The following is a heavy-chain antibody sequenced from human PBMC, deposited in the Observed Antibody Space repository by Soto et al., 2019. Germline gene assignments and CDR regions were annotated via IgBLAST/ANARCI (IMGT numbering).Heavy chain of an antibody. D-gene: IGHD6-13*01. CDR3: ARDQGSHPGD. CDR2: IHHSGST. V-gene: IGHV4-4*02. Sequence: QVQLQVSGPGLVRPSGTVSLTGAVSVLSISSDNWWRWVRQPPGKGLEWIGEIHHSGSTNYNPSLKSRVTLSVVPSKDMFSLTLNSVTAADTAFYYCARDQGSHPGDWGQGTLVSVSS. CDR1: VLSISSDNW. J-gene: IGHJ4*02.